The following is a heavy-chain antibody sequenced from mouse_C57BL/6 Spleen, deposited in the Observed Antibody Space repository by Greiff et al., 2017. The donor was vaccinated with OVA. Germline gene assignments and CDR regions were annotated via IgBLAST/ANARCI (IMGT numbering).Heavy chain of an antibody. J-gene: IGHJ4*01. CDR2: IGRGGST. D-gene: IGHD4-1*01. Sequence: QVQLKESGPGLVQPSQCLSITCTVSGFSFTSYGVHWVRQSPGKGLEWLGVIGRGGSTDYNAAFMSRLSITKDNSKSKVFFKMNSLQAQDTAIYYCDKSGTGTRDYAMDYWGQGTSVTVSS. V-gene: IGHV2-5*01. CDR3: DKSGTGTRDYAMDY. CDR1: GFSFTSYG.